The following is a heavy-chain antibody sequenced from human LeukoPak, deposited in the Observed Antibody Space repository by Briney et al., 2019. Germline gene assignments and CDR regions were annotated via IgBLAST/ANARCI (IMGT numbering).Heavy chain of an antibody. J-gene: IGHJ4*02. D-gene: IGHD1-26*01. Sequence: QSGGSLRLSCAASGFSFGDSDMNWFRQAPGEGPQWVANINYLGLRTYYADSVKGRFTIARDNSKNMLFLQMDGLRVEDTALYYCAKDPNWEGGYWGQGTLVTVSS. CDR2: INYLGLRT. CDR3: AKDPNWEGGY. V-gene: IGHV3-23*01. CDR1: GFSFGDSD.